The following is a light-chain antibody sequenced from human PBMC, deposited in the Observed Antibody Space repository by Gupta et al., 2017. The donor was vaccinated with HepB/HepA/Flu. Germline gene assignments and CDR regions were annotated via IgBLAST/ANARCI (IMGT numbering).Light chain of an antibody. J-gene: IGKJ1*01. V-gene: IGKV1-39*01. Sequence: IQMTPSPSSLSASVGDRVTITCRTSQSISNYLNWYQQKSGTAPKLLIHAASSLQSGVPSRFSGSGSGTDFTLTISRLKTEDFANYYGLHSYSKRRTFGQGTRVEIK. CDR3: LHSYSKRRT. CDR1: QSISNY. CDR2: AAS.